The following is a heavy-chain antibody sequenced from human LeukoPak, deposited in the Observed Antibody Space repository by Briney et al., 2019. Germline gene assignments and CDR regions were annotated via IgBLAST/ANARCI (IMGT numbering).Heavy chain of an antibody. D-gene: IGHD3-3*01. CDR3: AKDLSGSPFFDY. CDR1: GFTFSSYG. V-gene: IGHV3-23*01. J-gene: IGHJ4*02. Sequence: GGSLRPSCAASGFTFSSYGMSWVRQAPGKGLEWVSAISGSGGSTYYADSVKGRFTISRDNSKNTLYLQMNSLRAEDTAVYYCAKDLSGSPFFDYWGQGTLVTVSS. CDR2: ISGSGGST.